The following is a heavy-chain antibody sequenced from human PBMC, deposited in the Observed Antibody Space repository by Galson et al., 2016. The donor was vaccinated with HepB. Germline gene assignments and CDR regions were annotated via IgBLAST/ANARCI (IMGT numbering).Heavy chain of an antibody. D-gene: IGHD1-14*01. CDR1: GFTFRGYY. CDR3: ARDPEGHGAYFDY. V-gene: IGHV3-21*01. J-gene: IGHJ4*02. Sequence: SLRLSCAASGFTFRGYYMNWVRQAPGKGLEWVSSISSGSSYIYYADSMKGRFTISRDNAKNSLYLQMNSLRAEDTAVYSCARDPEGHGAYFDYWGQGTLVTVSS. CDR2: ISSGSSYI.